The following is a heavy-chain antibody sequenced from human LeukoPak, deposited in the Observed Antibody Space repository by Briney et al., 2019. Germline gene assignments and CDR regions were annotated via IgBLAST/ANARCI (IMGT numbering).Heavy chain of an antibody. CDR2: IYYSGST. D-gene: IGHD6-19*01. V-gene: IGHV4-59*01. Sequence: PSETLSLTCTVSGGSISSYYWSWIRQPPGKGLEWIGYIYYSGSTNYNPSLKSRVTISVDTSKNQFSRKLSSVTAADTAVYYCARNRGRKAVAAADYWGQGTLVTVSS. CDR3: ARNRGRKAVAAADY. J-gene: IGHJ4*02. CDR1: GGSISSYY.